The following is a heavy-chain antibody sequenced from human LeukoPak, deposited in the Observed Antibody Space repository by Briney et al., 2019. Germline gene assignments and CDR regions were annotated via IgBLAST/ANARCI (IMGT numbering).Heavy chain of an antibody. J-gene: IGHJ4*02. CDR1: GFTFSSYW. D-gene: IGHD6-6*01. Sequence: GGSLRLSCAASGFTFSSYWMHWVRQAPGKGLEWVSSISSNSRYIYYADSVKGRFTISRDNAKNSLYLQMNSLRAEDTAVYYCARARDSSSLFGYWGQGTLVTVSS. CDR2: ISSNSRYI. CDR3: ARARDSSSLFGY. V-gene: IGHV3-21*01.